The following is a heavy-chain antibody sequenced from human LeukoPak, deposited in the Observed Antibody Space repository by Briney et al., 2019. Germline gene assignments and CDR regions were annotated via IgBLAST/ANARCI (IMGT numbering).Heavy chain of an antibody. D-gene: IGHD3-22*01. CDR2: ITHSGST. Sequence: SETLSLTCAVYGGSFSGYYWSWIRQPPGKGLEWIGEITHSGSTNYNPSLKSRVTISVDTSKNQFSLKLSSVTAADTAVYYYARQKDSSGYYSYYYYYMDVWGKGTTVTISS. V-gene: IGHV4-34*01. CDR1: GGSFSGYY. J-gene: IGHJ6*03. CDR3: ARQKDSSGYYSYYYYYMDV.